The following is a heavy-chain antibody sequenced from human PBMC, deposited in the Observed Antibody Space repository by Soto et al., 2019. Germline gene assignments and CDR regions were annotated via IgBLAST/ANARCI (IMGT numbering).Heavy chain of an antibody. Sequence: SETLSLTCTVSGGSISGYYWSWIRQPPGKGLEWIGYIHHRGSTNYNPSLKSRVTISADTSKNHLSLKLSSVTAADTAVYYCARAVVVVPAETYYMDVWGKGTTVTVSS. D-gene: IGHD2-2*01. V-gene: IGHV4-59*01. J-gene: IGHJ6*03. CDR1: GGSISGYY. CDR3: ARAVVVVPAETYYMDV. CDR2: IHHRGST.